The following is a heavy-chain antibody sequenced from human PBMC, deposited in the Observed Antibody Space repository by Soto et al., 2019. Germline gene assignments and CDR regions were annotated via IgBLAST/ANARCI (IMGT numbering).Heavy chain of an antibody. CDR1: GFTFSSYG. J-gene: IGHJ6*02. Sequence: PGGSLRLSCAASGFTFSSYGMHWVRQAPGKGLEWVAVISYDGSNKYYADSVKGRFTISRDNSKNTLYLQMNSLRAEDTAVYCCAKDTAVAGTTYGMDVWGQGTTVTVSS. V-gene: IGHV3-30*18. CDR3: AKDTAVAGTTYGMDV. D-gene: IGHD6-19*01. CDR2: ISYDGSNK.